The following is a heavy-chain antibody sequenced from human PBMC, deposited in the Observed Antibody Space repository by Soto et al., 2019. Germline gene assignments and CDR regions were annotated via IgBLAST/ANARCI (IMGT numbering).Heavy chain of an antibody. V-gene: IGHV3-23*01. CDR3: AKIQWGSGSHLLTNWFDP. Sequence: QPGGSLRLSCAASGFTFSSYAMSWVRQAPGKGLEWVSAISGSGGSTYYADSVKGRFTISRDNSKNTLYLQMSSLRAEDTAVYYCAKIQWGSGSHLLTNWFDPWGQGTLVTVSS. J-gene: IGHJ5*02. CDR1: GFTFSSYA. D-gene: IGHD3-10*01. CDR2: ISGSGGST.